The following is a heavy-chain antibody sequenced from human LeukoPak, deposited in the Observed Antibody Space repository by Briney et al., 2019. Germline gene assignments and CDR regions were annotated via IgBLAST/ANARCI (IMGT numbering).Heavy chain of an antibody. CDR3: ANGDGFDY. Sequence: PGGSLRLSCAISGFTFSTYWMSWVRQAPGKGLEWVANIKQDGSEKYYVDSVKGRFTISRDNAKNSLYLQMNSLRAEDTAVYYCANGDGFDYWGQGTLVTVSS. D-gene: IGHD5-24*01. CDR1: GFTFSTYW. J-gene: IGHJ4*02. CDR2: IKQDGSEK. V-gene: IGHV3-7*01.